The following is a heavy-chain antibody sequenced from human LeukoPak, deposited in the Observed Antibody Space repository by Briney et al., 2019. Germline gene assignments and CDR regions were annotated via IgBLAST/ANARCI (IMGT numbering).Heavy chain of an antibody. J-gene: IGHJ6*03. V-gene: IGHV4-39*07. Sequence: SETLPLTCNVSGDSISSRSYYWGWIRQPPGKGLEWIGSIYFSGSAHYNPSLKSRVTLSVDRSKNQFSLKLSSVTAADTAVYYCAREGIGIAAAGSVYMDVWGKGTTVTVSS. CDR2: IYFSGSA. CDR3: AREGIGIAAAGSVYMDV. D-gene: IGHD6-13*01. CDR1: GDSISSRSYY.